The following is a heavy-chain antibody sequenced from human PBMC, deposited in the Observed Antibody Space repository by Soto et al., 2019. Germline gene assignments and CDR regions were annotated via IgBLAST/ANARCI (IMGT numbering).Heavy chain of an antibody. CDR1: GFRFKSFV. CDR3: ARWVTTGGFDL. CDR2: TSYDGNNK. V-gene: IGHV3-30*19. D-gene: IGHD2-21*02. Sequence: ESGGGVVQPGTSLRLSCAASGFRFKSFVMHWVRQAPGKGLEWVAFTSYDGNNKDYGDSVKGRFTVSRDNSQNTLHLQMDFLRPEDTALYYCARWVTTGGFDLWGQGTLVSVSS. J-gene: IGHJ4*02.